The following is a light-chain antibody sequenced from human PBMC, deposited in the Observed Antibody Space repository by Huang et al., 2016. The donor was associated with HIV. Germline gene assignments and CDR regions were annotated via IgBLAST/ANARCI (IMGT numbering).Light chain of an antibody. CDR3: QRYNNAPYT. CDR1: TGIGNF. Sequence: DIQMTQSPSSLSTSVGDTVTITCRASTGIGNFLAWYQQKPGKVPKLLIYAASTLHSGVPSRVAGSGSGTDFTLTISSLQPEDVATYYCQRYNNAPYTFGQGTRLDIK. CDR2: AAS. V-gene: IGKV1-27*01. J-gene: IGKJ2*01.